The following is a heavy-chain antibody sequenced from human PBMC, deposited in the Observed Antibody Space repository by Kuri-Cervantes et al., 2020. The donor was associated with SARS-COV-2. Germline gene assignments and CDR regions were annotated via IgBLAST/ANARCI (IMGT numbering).Heavy chain of an antibody. J-gene: IGHJ4*02. Sequence: SCTVSGGSISSGGYYWSWIRQHPGKGLEWIGYIYYSGSTYYNPSLKSRVTISVDTSKNQFSLKLSSVTAADTAVYYCVKGVAVAGYYYFDYWGQGTLVTVSS. CDR3: VKGVAVAGYYYFDY. CDR1: GGSISSGGYY. CDR2: IYYSGST. V-gene: IGHV4-31*02. D-gene: IGHD6-19*01.